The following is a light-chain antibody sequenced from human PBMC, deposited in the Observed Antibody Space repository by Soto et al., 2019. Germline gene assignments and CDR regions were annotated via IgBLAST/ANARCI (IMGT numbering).Light chain of an antibody. CDR1: QIVSSN. CDR3: LQYNNWPPLT. CDR2: GES. V-gene: IGKV3D-15*01. J-gene: IGKJ4*01. Sequence: EVARTQSPATLSGSPGERATFSCRSSQIVSSNLAWYQQKPGQAPRLLISGESTRATVIPDRFSGSGSGTEFTLAISSLQSEDLAVYYGLQYNNWPPLTYGGGTKVEIK.